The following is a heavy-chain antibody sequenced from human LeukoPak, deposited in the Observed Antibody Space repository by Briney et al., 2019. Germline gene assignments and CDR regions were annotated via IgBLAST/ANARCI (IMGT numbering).Heavy chain of an antibody. Sequence: GGSLRLSCAASGFTFSSYSMNWVRQAPGKGLEWVSFISSSSSYIYYADSVKGRFTISRDNAKNSLYLQMNSLRAEDTAVYYCARSAPYYYYMDVWGKGTTVTVSS. J-gene: IGHJ6*03. CDR1: GFTFSSYS. V-gene: IGHV3-21*01. CDR3: ARSAPYYYYMDV. CDR2: ISSSSSYI.